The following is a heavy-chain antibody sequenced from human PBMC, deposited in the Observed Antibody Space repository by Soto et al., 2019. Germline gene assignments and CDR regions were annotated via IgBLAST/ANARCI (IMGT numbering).Heavy chain of an antibody. V-gene: IGHV4-61*01. Sequence: PSETLSLTCSVSGGSVSNKTYYWSWIRQPPGKRLEWIWYVYYSGTTNYNPSLKSRVTISVDMSKNQFPLRLCSVTTADTALYYCARTTAVPNTLRSRYFFDYWGQGTLVTVSS. CDR1: GGSVSNKTYY. CDR3: ARTTAVPNTLRSRYFFDY. D-gene: IGHD4-17*01. CDR2: VYYSGTT. J-gene: IGHJ4*02.